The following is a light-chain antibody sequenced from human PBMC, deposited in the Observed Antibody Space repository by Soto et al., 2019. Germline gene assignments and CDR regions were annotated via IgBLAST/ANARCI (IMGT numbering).Light chain of an antibody. V-gene: IGLV9-49*01. CDR3: GTDGV. CDR1: SGYNNYK. CDR2: VGTGGIVG. Sequence: QLVLTQPPSASSSLGASVTLTCTLSSGYNNYKVDWYQQRPGKGPRFVMRVGTGGIVGSKGDGIPDRFSVLSSGLNRYLTIENIQEEDESDYHCGTDGVFGGGTKLTVL. J-gene: IGLJ2*01.